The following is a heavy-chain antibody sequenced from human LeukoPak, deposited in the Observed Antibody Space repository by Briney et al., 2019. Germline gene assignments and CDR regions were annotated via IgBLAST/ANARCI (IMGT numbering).Heavy chain of an antibody. CDR1: GYTFTSYD. V-gene: IGHV1-69*05. CDR2: IIPIFGTA. D-gene: IGHD3-22*01. J-gene: IGHJ4*02. Sequence: SVKVSCKASGYTFTSYDISWVRQAPGQGLEWMGGIIPIFGTANYAQKFQGRVTITTDESTSTAYMELSSLRSEDTAVYYCARGRGSSGYHGSDYWGQGTLVTVSS. CDR3: ARGRGSSGYHGSDY.